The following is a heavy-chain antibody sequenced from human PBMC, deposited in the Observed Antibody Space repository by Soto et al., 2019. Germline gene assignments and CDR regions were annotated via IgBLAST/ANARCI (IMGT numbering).Heavy chain of an antibody. CDR1: GFTFTSSA. J-gene: IGHJ5*02. D-gene: IGHD2-2*01. Sequence: ASVKVSCKASGFTFTSSAVQWVRQARGQRLEWIGWIVVGSGNTNYAQKFQERVTITRDMSTSTAYMELSSLRSEDTAVYYCAADLSEIPAAIGVGWFDPWGQGTLVTVSS. CDR2: IVVGSGNT. CDR3: AADLSEIPAAIGVGWFDP. V-gene: IGHV1-58*01.